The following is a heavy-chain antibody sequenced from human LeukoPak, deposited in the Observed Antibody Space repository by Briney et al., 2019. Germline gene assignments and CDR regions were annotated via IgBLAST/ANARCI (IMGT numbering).Heavy chain of an antibody. V-gene: IGHV4-39*07. D-gene: IGHD3-3*01. Sequence: SETLSLTCTVSGGSISSSSYYWGWIRQPPGKGLEWIGSIYYSGSTYYNPSLKSRVTISVDTSKNQFSLKLSSVTAADTAVYYCARARAVLRFLEWLSQFEDFDYWGQGTLVTVSS. CDR2: IYYSGST. CDR1: GGSISSSSYY. J-gene: IGHJ4*02. CDR3: ARARAVLRFLEWLSQFEDFDY.